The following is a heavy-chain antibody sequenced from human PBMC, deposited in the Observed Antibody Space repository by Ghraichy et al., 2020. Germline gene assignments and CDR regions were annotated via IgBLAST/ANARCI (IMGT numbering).Heavy chain of an antibody. J-gene: IGHJ3*02. D-gene: IGHD2-15*01. CDR3: ARAYCSGGSCYSGADAFDI. CDR1: GGSISSGGYS. CDR2: IYHSGST. Sequence: SETLSLTCAVSGGSISSGGYSWSWIRQPPGKGLEWIGYIYHSGSTYYNPSLKSRVTISVDRSKNQFSLKLSSVTAADTAVYYCARAYCSGGSCYSGADAFDIWGQGTMVTVSS. V-gene: IGHV4-30-2*01.